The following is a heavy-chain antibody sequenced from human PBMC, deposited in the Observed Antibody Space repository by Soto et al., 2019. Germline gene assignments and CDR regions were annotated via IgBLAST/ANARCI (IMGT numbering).Heavy chain of an antibody. D-gene: IGHD1-1*01. CDR1: GFTFSSYA. Sequence: GGSLRLSCAASGFTFSSYAMSWVRQAPGKGLEWVSAISGSGGSTYYADSVKGRFTISRDNSKNTLYLQMNSLRAEDTAVYYCAKDLGVQLEPLGVLDYWGQGTLVTVSS. V-gene: IGHV3-23*01. CDR2: ISGSGGST. CDR3: AKDLGVQLEPLGVLDY. J-gene: IGHJ4*02.